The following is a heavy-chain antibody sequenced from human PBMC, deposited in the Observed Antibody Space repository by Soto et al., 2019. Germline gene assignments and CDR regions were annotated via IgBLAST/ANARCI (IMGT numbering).Heavy chain of an antibody. CDR1: GGSFSGYY. D-gene: IGHD6-6*01. Sequence: PSETLSLTCAVYGGSFSGYYWSWIRQPPGKGLEWIGEINHSGSTNYNPSLKSRVTISVDTSKNQFSLKLSSVTAADTAVYYCARGLGHSSSSGWPSFDYWGQGTLVTVSS. V-gene: IGHV4-34*01. J-gene: IGHJ4*02. CDR2: INHSGST. CDR3: ARGLGHSSSSGWPSFDY.